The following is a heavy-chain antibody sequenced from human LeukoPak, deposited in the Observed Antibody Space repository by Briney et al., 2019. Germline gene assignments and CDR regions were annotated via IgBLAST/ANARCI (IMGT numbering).Heavy chain of an antibody. Sequence: GGSLRLSCAASGFTFSSYAMHWVRQAPGKGLEGVAVISYDGSHKNYADSVKGRFTISRDNSKNTVYLQMNSLRPEDTAVYYCAREGCSSTSCYEEDPDYYYYYGMDGGGKGTTVTVS. D-gene: IGHD2-2*01. J-gene: IGHJ6*04. CDR3: AREGCSSTSCYEEDPDYYYYYGMDG. CDR2: ISYDGSHK. CDR1: GFTFSSYA. V-gene: IGHV3-30*04.